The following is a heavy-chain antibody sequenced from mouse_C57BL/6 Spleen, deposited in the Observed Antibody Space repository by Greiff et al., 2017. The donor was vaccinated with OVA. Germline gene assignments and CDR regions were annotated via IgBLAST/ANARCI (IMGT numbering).Heavy chain of an antibody. D-gene: IGHD4-1*01. CDR2: IDPSDSYT. CDR1: GYTFTSYW. J-gene: IGHJ2*01. Sequence: QVQLQQPGAELVMPGASVKLSCKASGYTFTSYWMHWVKQRPGQGLEWIGEIDPSDSYTNYNQKVKGKSTLTVDKSSSTAYMQLSSLTSEDSAVYYCARPGLTGTVRYFDYWGQGTTLTVSS. CDR3: ARPGLTGTVRYFDY. V-gene: IGHV1-69*01.